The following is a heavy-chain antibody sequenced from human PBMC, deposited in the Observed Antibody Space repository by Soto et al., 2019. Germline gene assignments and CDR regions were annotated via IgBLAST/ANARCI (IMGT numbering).Heavy chain of an antibody. V-gene: IGHV3-23*01. Sequence: PGGSLRLSCAASGFTFSSYAMSWVRQAPGKGLEWVSAISGSGGSTYYADSVKGRFTISRDNSKNTLYLQMNSLRAEDTAVYYCAKCFYGSGSYHKRPYYFDYWGQGTLVTVSS. CDR1: GFTFSSYA. CDR3: AKCFYGSGSYHKRPYYFDY. D-gene: IGHD3-10*01. J-gene: IGHJ4*02. CDR2: ISGSGGST.